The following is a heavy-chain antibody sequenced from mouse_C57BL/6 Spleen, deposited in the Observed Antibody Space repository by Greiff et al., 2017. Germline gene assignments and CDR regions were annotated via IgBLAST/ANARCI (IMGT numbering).Heavy chain of an antibody. CDR3: AMGGYYGNLRGSYYAIDY. Sequence: QVQLQQSGAELVKPGASVKISCKASGYAFSSYWMNGVKQRPGKGLEWIGKSYPGDGDTTYNGKFKGKATLTSDKSSSTAYMQLSSLTSEDSAVYFCAMGGYYGNLRGSYYAIDYWGQGTSVTVSS. V-gene: IGHV1-80*01. D-gene: IGHD2-1*01. CDR2: SYPGDGDT. CDR1: GYAFSSYW. J-gene: IGHJ4*01.